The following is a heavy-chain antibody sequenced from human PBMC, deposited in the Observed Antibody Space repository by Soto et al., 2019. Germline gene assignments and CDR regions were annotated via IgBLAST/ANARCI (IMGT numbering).Heavy chain of an antibody. CDR2: INPKSGGT. D-gene: IGHD2-8*01. Sequence: QVQLVQSGAEVKKPGASVKVSCKASGYSFTDYHIHWVRQAPGQGLEWLGRINPKSGGTSTAQKFQGWVAMTTDTAISTASMGLTRLTSDDTAIYYCARGDSTDGSDGVCSFFYNHDMDVW. J-gene: IGHJ6*01. CDR1: GYSFTDYH. V-gene: IGHV1-2*04. CDR3: ARGDSTDGSDGVCSFFYNHDMDV.